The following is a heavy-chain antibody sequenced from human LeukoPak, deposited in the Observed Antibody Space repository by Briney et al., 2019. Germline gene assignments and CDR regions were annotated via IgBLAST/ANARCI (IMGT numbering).Heavy chain of an antibody. CDR2: ISSSSTYI. J-gene: IGHJ4*02. CDR1: GFTFSTYN. CDR3: AREINGDYGFDY. D-gene: IGHD4-17*01. V-gene: IGHV3-21*01. Sequence: PGGPLRLSCAASGFTFSTYNLNWVRQSPGKGLEWVSSISSSSTYIDYADSMKGRFTISRDNAKNSLYLQMNSLRAEDTAVYYCAREINGDYGFDYWGQGTLVTVSS.